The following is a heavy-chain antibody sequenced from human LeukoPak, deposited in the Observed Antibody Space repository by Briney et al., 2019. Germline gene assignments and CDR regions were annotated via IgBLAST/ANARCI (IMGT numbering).Heavy chain of an antibody. CDR2: INPNSGGT. Sequence: GASVKASCKASGYTFTGYYMHWVRQAPGQGLEWMGWINPNSGGTNYAQKFQGRVTMTRDTSISTAYMELSRLRSDDTAVYYCARVMTSSKGGNYYYYGMDVWGQGTTVTVSS. CDR3: ARVMTSSKGGNYYYYGMDV. J-gene: IGHJ6*02. V-gene: IGHV1-2*02. D-gene: IGHD3-16*01. CDR1: GYTFTGYY.